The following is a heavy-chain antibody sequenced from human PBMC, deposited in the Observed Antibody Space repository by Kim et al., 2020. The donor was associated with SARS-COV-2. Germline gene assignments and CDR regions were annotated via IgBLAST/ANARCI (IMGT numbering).Heavy chain of an antibody. Sequence: SVKNRVTISRDESKNTAYLQMNSLKTEDTAVYYCTRVSSIRGGWYDAFDIWGQGTMVTVSS. V-gene: IGHV3-73*01. CDR3: TRVSSIRGGWYDAFDI. J-gene: IGHJ3*02. D-gene: IGHD6-19*01.